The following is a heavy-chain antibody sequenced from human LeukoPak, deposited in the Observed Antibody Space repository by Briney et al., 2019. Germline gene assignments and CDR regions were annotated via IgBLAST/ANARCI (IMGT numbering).Heavy chain of an antibody. Sequence: SETLSLTCTVSGGSISSGDYYWSWIRQPPGKGLEWIAYMYYSGSIYYNPSLKSRVTMSADTSKNQLSLKLSSVTAADTAVYYCARPYYYDSRIDPWGQGILVTVSS. CDR1: GGSISSGDYY. D-gene: IGHD3-22*01. CDR2: MYYSGSI. V-gene: IGHV4-30-4*01. CDR3: ARPYYYDSRIDP. J-gene: IGHJ5*02.